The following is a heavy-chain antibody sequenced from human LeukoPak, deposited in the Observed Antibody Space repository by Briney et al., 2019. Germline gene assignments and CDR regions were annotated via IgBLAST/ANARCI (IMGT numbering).Heavy chain of an antibody. CDR2: INQSGRT. CDR1: GGSFSGYY. CDR3: ARVARCTSCFDVDY. D-gene: IGHD2-2*01. Sequence: SETLSLTCAVYGGSFSGYYWSWIRQPPTKGLEWIGEINQSGRTNHNPSLESRVTISLDTSKNQFSLKLSSVTAADTAVYYCARVARCTSCFDVDYWGQGTLVTVSS. V-gene: IGHV4-34*01. J-gene: IGHJ4*02.